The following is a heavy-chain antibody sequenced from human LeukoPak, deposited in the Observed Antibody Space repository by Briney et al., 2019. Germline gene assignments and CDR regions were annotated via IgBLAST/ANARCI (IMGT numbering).Heavy chain of an antibody. Sequence: ASVKVSSKPSGYNFPSYGINWVRQAPGQGLEWMGWIRPHTGETNSAQRFQDRVTMTTDTSTTTAYMELRSLRFDDAAVYYCARDRGGKGSAIFYWGQGSLVTVSS. CDR1: GYNFPSYG. D-gene: IGHD2-2*01. CDR2: IRPHTGET. V-gene: IGHV1-18*01. CDR3: ARDRGGKGSAIFY. J-gene: IGHJ4*02.